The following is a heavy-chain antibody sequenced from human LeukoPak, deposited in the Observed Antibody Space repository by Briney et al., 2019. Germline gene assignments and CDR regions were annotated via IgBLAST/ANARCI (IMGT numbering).Heavy chain of an antibody. CDR2: MNSNSGDT. CDR1: GYTFTSYD. CDR3: AREFFAVTTDGAFDP. V-gene: IGHV1-8*01. D-gene: IGHD4-17*01. J-gene: IGHJ5*02. Sequence: ASVKVSCKASGYTFTSYDINWVRQATGQGLEWMGWMNSNSGDTGYAQKFQGRVTMTRNTSISTAYMELSSLRSEDTAVYYCAREFFAVTTDGAFDPWGQGTLVTVSS.